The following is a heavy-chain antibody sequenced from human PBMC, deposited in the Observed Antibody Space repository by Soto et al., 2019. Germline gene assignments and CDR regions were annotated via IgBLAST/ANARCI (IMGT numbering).Heavy chain of an antibody. V-gene: IGHV3-23*01. D-gene: IGHD3-22*01. CDR3: AKGRYFDSSGGCGNY. CDR2: ISGSGHAT. J-gene: IGHJ4*02. CDR1: GFVFDNYA. Sequence: EVKLLESGGGLFPPGASATLSCLTSGFVFDNYALSWVRQSPGRGLEWLAAISGSGHATYYTQSVQGRFVISRDKSKKTVSLQMNNLRAEDTAVYYCAKGRYFDSSGGCGNYWGLGTLVTVSS.